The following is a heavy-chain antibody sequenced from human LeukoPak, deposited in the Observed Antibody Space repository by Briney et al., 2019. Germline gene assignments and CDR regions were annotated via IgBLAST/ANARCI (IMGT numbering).Heavy chain of an antibody. V-gene: IGHV1-46*01. CDR2: INPSGGST. J-gene: IGHJ4*02. CDR1: GGTFSSYA. Sequence: GASVKVSCKASGGTFSSYAISWVRQAPGQGLEWMGVINPSGGSTSYPQKFQGRVTMTRDTSTSTVYMELSSLRSEDTAVYYCARFMTTVTGFDYWGQGTLVTVSS. D-gene: IGHD4-11*01. CDR3: ARFMTTVTGFDY.